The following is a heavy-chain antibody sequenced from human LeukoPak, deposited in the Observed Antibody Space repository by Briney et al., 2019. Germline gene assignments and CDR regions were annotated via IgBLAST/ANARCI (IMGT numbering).Heavy chain of an antibody. CDR3: NAWAPTLPRDY. D-gene: IGHD1-1*01. CDR1: GDSISSGDYY. J-gene: IGHJ4*02. CDR2: ISSSGST. Sequence: PSQTLSFTCTVSGDSISSGDYYWSWIRQPAGKGLEWIGRISSSGSTNYNPSLKSRVTISVDTSKNQFSLKLSSVTAADTAVYYCNAWAPTLPRDYWGQGTLVTVSS. V-gene: IGHV4-61*02.